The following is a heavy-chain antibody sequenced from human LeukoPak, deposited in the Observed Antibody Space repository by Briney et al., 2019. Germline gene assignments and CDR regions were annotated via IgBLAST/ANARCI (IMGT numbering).Heavy chain of an antibody. CDR1: GYTFTSYY. V-gene: IGHV1-46*01. Sequence: ASVKVSCKASGYTFTSYYMHLVRQAPGQGLEWMGIINPSGGSTSYAQKFQGRVTMTRDTSTSTVYMELSSLRSEDTAVYYCAREAQDYGVHRYFDYWGQGTLVTVSS. J-gene: IGHJ4*02. D-gene: IGHD4/OR15-4a*01. CDR3: AREAQDYGVHRYFDY. CDR2: INPSGGST.